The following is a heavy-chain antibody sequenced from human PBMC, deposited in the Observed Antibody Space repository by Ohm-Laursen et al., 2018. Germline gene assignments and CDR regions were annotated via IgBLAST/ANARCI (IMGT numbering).Heavy chain of an antibody. CDR2: IWYDGSNE. J-gene: IGHJ2*01. CDR3: ARGQYYYDSSGFGFWYFDL. D-gene: IGHD3-22*01. V-gene: IGHV3-33*01. CDR1: GFTFSSYG. Sequence: SLRLSCAASGFTFSSYGMHWVRQAPGKGLEWVVVIWYDGSNEYYANSVKGRFTISRDNSKNTLYLQMNSLRAEDTAVYYCARGQYYYDSSGFGFWYFDLWGRGTLVTVSS.